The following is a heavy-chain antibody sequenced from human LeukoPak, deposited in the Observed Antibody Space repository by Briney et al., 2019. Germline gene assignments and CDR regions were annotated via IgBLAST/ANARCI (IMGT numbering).Heavy chain of an antibody. D-gene: IGHD3-16*02. Sequence: ASVKVSCKASGYIFTTYDINWVRQATGQGLEWMGWMNPNSGNTGYAQKFQGRVTMTRNTSISTAYMELSSLRSEGTAVYYCARGGKITFGGIIVSHWFDPWGQGTLVTVSS. CDR2: MNPNSGNT. CDR3: ARGGKITFGGIIVSHWFDP. CDR1: GYIFTTYD. J-gene: IGHJ5*02. V-gene: IGHV1-8*01.